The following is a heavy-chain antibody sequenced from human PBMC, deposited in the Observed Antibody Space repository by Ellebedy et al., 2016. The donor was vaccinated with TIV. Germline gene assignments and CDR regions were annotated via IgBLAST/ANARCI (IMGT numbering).Heavy chain of an antibody. CDR1: GGSISSYY. V-gene: IGHV4-34*01. J-gene: IGHJ4*02. CDR3: ALGIYCSGTNCYNENFDY. D-gene: IGHD2-2*02. CDR2: INHSGST. Sequence: SETLSLTXTVSGGSISSYYWSWIRQPPGKGLEWIGEINHSGSTNYNPSLKSRVTISVDTSRNQFSLKLSSVTAADTAVYYCALGIYCSGTNCYNENFDYWGQGTLVTVSS.